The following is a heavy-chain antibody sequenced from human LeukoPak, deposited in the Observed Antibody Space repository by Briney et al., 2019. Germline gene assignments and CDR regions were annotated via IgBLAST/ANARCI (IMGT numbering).Heavy chain of an antibody. Sequence: SETLSLTCTVSGGSISSGSYYWSWIRQPAGKGLEWIGRIYTSGSTNYNPSLKSRVTISVDTSKNQFSLKLSSVTAADTAVYYCARDYGHYWGQGTLVTVSS. CDR2: IYTSGST. D-gene: IGHD3-10*01. V-gene: IGHV4-61*02. J-gene: IGHJ4*02. CDR1: GGSISSGSYY. CDR3: ARDYGHY.